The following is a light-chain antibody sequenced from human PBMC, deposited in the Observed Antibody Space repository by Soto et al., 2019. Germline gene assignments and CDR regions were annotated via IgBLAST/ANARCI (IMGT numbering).Light chain of an antibody. CDR1: QSVRTT. CDR2: DAS. Sequence: EIVMTHSPATLSVSPGERATLSCRASQSVRTTVAWYQQRPGQAPRLLIYDASTRATGVPARFSGGGSGTDFTLTVTSLQSEDFGIYYCQQYTDWPTTFGQGTRLEI. V-gene: IGKV3-15*01. CDR3: QQYTDWPTT. J-gene: IGKJ5*01.